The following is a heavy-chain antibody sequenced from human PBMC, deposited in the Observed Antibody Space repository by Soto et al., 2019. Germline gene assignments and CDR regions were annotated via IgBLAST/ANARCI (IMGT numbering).Heavy chain of an antibody. Sequence: QLQLQESGPGLVKPSETLSLTCTVSGGSISSSSYYWGWIRQPPGKGLEWIGSIYDSGSTYYNSSLRSRVTISVDTSNNQFSLKLSSVTAADTAVYYCAGGHDYDFWSGYYLSWGQGTLVTVSS. D-gene: IGHD3-3*01. CDR3: AGGHDYDFWSGYYLS. V-gene: IGHV4-39*01. CDR1: GGSISSSSYY. J-gene: IGHJ4*02. CDR2: IYDSGST.